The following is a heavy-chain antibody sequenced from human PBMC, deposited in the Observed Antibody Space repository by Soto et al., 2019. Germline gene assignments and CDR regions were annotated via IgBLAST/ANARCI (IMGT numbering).Heavy chain of an antibody. D-gene: IGHD2-15*01. CDR2: FNGNGGLT. J-gene: IGHJ5*02. CDR3: AKDNSLHWFDP. V-gene: IGHV3-23*01. CDR1: GFTFSSYA. Sequence: LRLSCATSGFTFSSYAMTWVRQAPGKGLEWVSTFNGNGGLTYYADSVKGRFTISRDNSKNTLYLQMDSLRAEDTAIYYCAKDNSLHWFDPWGQGTLVTVSS.